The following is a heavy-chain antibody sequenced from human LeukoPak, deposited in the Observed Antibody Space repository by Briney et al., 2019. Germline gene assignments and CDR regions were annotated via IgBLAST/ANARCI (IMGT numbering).Heavy chain of an antibody. Sequence: GASVKVSCKATGYTFTTYAINWVRQAPGQGLEWMGWINPNSGGTNSAQKFQGRVTMTRDTSIITAYMELSRLRSDDTAVYFCARGYYDSSDYEYFQHWGQGTLVTVSS. J-gene: IGHJ1*01. CDR1: GYTFTTYA. D-gene: IGHD3-22*01. CDR2: INPNSGGT. V-gene: IGHV1-2*02. CDR3: ARGYYDSSDYEYFQH.